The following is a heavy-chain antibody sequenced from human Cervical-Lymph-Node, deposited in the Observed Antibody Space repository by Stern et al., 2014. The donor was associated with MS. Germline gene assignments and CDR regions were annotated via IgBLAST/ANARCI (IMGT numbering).Heavy chain of an antibody. V-gene: IGHV3-33*01. CDR2: IWDDGSNK. J-gene: IGHJ4*02. D-gene: IGHD5-18*01. CDR1: GFTFSSYG. Sequence: VQLVESGGGVVQPGRSLRLSCAASGFTFSSYGMHWVRQAPGKGLEWVXVIWDDGSNKYYADSVKGRFTISRDNSKNTLYLQMNSLRAEDTAVYYCATPGYSYGGPFDYWGQGTLVTVSS. CDR3: ATPGYSYGGPFDY.